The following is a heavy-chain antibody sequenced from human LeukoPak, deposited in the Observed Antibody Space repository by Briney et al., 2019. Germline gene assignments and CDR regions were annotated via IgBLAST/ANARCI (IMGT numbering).Heavy chain of an antibody. CDR1: EFTFSSYA. CDR2: ISGSGGST. Sequence: GGSLRLSCATSEFTFSSYAMSWVRQAPGKGLEWVSAISGSGGSTYYADSVKGRFTISRDNSKSTLYLQMNSLRAEDTAVYYCARDKIVVVVSTTLPEIWGQGTMVTVSS. D-gene: IGHD2-15*01. J-gene: IGHJ3*02. V-gene: IGHV3-23*01. CDR3: ARDKIVVVVSTTLPEI.